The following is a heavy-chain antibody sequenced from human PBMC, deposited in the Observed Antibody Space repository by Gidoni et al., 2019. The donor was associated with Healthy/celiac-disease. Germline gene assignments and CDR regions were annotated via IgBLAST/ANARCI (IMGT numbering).Heavy chain of an antibody. CDR3: AKVLSGKNRDYYYMDV. V-gene: IGHV3-30*18. CDR1: GFTFSSYG. J-gene: IGHJ6*03. D-gene: IGHD1-26*01. CDR2: ISYDGSNK. Sequence: RSLRLSCAASGFTFSSYGMPWVRQAPGKGLEWVAVISYDGSNKYYADSVKGRFTISRDNSKNTLYLQMNSLRAEDTAVYYCAKVLSGKNRDYYYMDVWGKGTTVTVSS.